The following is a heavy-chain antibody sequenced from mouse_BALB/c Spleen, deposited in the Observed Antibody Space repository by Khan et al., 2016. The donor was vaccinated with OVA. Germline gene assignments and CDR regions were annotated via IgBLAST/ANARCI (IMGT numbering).Heavy chain of an antibody. J-gene: IGHJ2*01. CDR3: AIVYGGDFDY. D-gene: IGHD2-10*02. V-gene: IGHV3-2*02. CDR2: ISYSGNT. CDR1: GYSITSDYA. Sequence: EVQLQESGPGLVKPSQSLSLTCTVTGYSITSDYAWNWIRQFPGNKLEWMGYISYSGNTNYNPSLKSRISVTRDTSKNQFFLQLNYVNTEDTATXYCAIVYGGDFDYWGQGTTLTVSS.